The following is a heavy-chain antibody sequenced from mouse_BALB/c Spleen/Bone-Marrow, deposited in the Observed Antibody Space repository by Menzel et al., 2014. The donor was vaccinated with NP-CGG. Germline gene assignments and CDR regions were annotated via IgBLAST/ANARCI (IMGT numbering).Heavy chain of an antibody. CDR2: INPGSGGA. CDR1: GYAFTNYW. D-gene: IGHD4-1*01. V-gene: IGHV1-54*01. J-gene: IGHJ4*01. CDR3: ARELGRRAMDY. Sequence: VKLVESGAELLRPGTSVQVSCKASGYAFTNYWIEWIKQRPGQGLEWIGVINPGSGGANYNEKFKGKATLTADKSSSTACIQFSSLTSDDSAVYFCARELGRRAMDYWGQGTSVTVSS.